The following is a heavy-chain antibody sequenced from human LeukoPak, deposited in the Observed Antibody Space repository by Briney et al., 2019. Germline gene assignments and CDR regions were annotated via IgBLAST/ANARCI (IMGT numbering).Heavy chain of an antibody. D-gene: IGHD3-3*01. Sequence: GGSLRLSCVSSLLISLYSLWHCLGQVPGKGLEWVSSIDYDSSHIYYAASVRGRFTICRDNARDSVYLQMDSPRVEDTAVYHCTKDPARFYRVCHSDYWGQGTLVAVSS. CDR1: ISLYSLW. CDR3: TKDPARFYRVCHSDY. J-gene: IGHJ4*02. V-gene: IGHV3-21*01. CDR2: IDYDSSHI.